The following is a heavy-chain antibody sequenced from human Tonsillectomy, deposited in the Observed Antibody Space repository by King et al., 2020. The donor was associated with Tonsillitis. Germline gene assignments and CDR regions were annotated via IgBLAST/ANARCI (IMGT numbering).Heavy chain of an antibody. CDR3: TRGRAAVANYYYNGMDV. V-gene: IGHV3-49*05. D-gene: IGHD6-19*01. CDR2: TRSKVYGGTT. CDR1: GFTFGDYA. J-gene: IGHJ6*02. Sequence: GQLVQSGGGLVKPGRSLRLSCTGSGFTFGDYAMSWFRQAPGKGLQWVGFTRSKVYGGTTEYAASVKGRFTISRDDSTSIAYLQMTSLKTEDTAVYYCTRGRAAVANYYYNGMDVWGQGTTVTVSS.